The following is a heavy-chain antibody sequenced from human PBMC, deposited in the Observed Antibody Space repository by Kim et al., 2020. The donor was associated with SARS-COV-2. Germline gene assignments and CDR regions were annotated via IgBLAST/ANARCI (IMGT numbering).Heavy chain of an antibody. V-gene: IGHV4-4*09. D-gene: IGHD6-13*01. J-gene: IGHJ5*02. CDR3: ARLPYTISWYWFDP. Sequence: NPSLKSRVTISIDTSENQFSLELSSVTAADTAVYYCARLPYTISWYWFDPWGQGTLVTVSS.